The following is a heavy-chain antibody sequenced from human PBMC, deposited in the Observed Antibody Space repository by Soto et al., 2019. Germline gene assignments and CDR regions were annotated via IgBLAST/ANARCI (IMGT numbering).Heavy chain of an antibody. CDR1: GGSISSSNW. V-gene: IGHV4-4*02. CDR3: ARGASQWLLLGPGAFDI. CDR2: IYHSGST. D-gene: IGHD3-22*01. Sequence: SETLSLTCAVSGGSISSSNWWSWVRQPPGKGLEWIGEIYHSGSTNYNPSLKSRVTISVDKSKNQFSLELSSVTAADTAVYYCARGASQWLLLGPGAFDIWGQGTMVPVSS. J-gene: IGHJ3*02.